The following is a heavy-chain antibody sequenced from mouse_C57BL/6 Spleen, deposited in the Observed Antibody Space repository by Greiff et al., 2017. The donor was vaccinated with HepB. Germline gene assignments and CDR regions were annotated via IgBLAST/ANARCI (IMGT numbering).Heavy chain of an antibody. V-gene: IGHV3-6*01. J-gene: IGHJ1*03. CDR1: GYSITSGYY. Sequence: ESGPGLVKPSQSLSLTCSVTGYSITSGYYWNWIRQFPGNKLEWMGYISYDGSNNYNPSLKNRISITRDTSKNQFFLKLNSVTTEDTATYYCAREGGSSWGYFDVWGTGTTVTVSS. CDR2: ISYDGSN. CDR3: AREGGSSWGYFDV. D-gene: IGHD1-1*01.